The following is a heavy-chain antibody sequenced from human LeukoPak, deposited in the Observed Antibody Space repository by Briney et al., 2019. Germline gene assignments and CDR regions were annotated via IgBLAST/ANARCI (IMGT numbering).Heavy chain of an antibody. CDR1: GFSFDNYA. CDR3: ARDGHYGSGAMGYFDN. CDR2: ISSTGSNK. D-gene: IGHD3-10*01. J-gene: IGHJ4*02. Sequence: PGGSLRLSCTASGFSFDNYAMEWVRQAPGKGLEWVAVISSTGSNKYYGEAVRGRFTSSRDNSKNTIYLQMNNVRPEDTAIYYCARDGHYGSGAMGYFDNWGQGTLVTVSS. V-gene: IGHV3-30*04.